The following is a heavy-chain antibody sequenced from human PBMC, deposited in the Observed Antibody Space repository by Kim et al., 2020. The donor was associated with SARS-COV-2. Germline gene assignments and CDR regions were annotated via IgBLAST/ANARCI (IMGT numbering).Heavy chain of an antibody. J-gene: IGHJ6*01. CDR2: IYSSGST. CDR3: ARRRLAAAGTVYYKDMDV. D-gene: IGHD6-13*01. V-gene: IGHV4-39*01. Sequence: SETLSLTCIVSGASISSSNYYWAWIRQPPGKGLEWIGIIYSSGSTHYNPSLKGRVTISADTSKNQFSLKVNSVTAAETAMYYCARRRLAAAGTVYYKDMDVWGQGTTVTVFS. CDR1: GASISSSNYY.